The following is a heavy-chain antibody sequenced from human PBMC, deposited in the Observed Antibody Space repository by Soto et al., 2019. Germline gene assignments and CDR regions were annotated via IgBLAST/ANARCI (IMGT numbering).Heavy chain of an antibody. CDR3: AREERGYCSGGSCYTND. D-gene: IGHD2-15*01. CDR2: IIPIFGTA. V-gene: IGHV1-69*01. J-gene: IGHJ4*02. Sequence: QVQLVQSGAEVKKPGSSVKVSCKASGGTFSSYAISWVRQAPGQGLEWMGGIIPIFGTANYAQKFPGRVTNTADESTSTAYMELSSLRSEDTAVYYCAREERGYCSGGSCYTNDWGQGTLVTVPS. CDR1: GGTFSSYA.